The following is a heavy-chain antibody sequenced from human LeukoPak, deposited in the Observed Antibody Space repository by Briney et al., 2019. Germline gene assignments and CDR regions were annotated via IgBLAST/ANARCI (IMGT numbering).Heavy chain of an antibody. V-gene: IGHV4-30-4*08. CDR1: GDSISSRDYY. Sequence: SQTLSLTCTVSGDSISSRDYYWSWIRQPPGKGLEWIGYVYYSGSTHYNPSLKSRVTISVDRSKNLFSLNLSSVTAADTAFYYCASSYCSTTSCYTGDYWGQGTLVTVSS. CDR2: VYYSGST. J-gene: IGHJ4*02. D-gene: IGHD2-2*02. CDR3: ASSYCSTTSCYTGDY.